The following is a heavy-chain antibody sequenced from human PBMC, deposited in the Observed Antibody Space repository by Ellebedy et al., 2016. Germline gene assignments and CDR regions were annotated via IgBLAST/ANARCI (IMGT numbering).Heavy chain of an antibody. CDR2: ISYDGSNK. V-gene: IGHV3-30-3*01. CDR1: GFTFSSYA. D-gene: IGHD3-10*01. CDR3: ARVYGSGSYPFFDY. J-gene: IGHJ4*02. Sequence: GESLKISXAASGFTFSSYAMHWVRKAPGKGLEWVAVISYDGSNKYYADSVKGRFTISRDNSKNTLYLQMNSLRAEDTAVYYCARVYGSGSYPFFDYWGQGTLVTVSS.